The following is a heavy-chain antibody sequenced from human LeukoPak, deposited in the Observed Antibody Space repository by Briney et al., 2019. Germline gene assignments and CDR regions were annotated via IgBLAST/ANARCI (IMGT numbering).Heavy chain of an antibody. CDR2: IYYSGST. J-gene: IGHJ3*02. D-gene: IGHD4/OR15-4a*01. CDR3: ARVQETYGGDAFDI. Sequence: PSETLSLTCTVSGGSISSSSYYWGWIRQPPGKGLEWIGSIYYSGSTYYNPSLKSRVTISVDTSKNQFSLKLSSVTAADPAVYYCARVQETYGGDAFDIWGQGTMVTVSS. CDR1: GGSISSSSYY. V-gene: IGHV4-39*07.